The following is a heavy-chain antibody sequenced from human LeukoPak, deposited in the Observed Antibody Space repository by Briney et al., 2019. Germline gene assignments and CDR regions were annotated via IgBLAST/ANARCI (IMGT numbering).Heavy chain of an antibody. CDR3: ARPSGSYYYDAFDI. D-gene: IGHD3-10*01. J-gene: IGHJ3*02. CDR1: GFTFSNYW. CDR2: INSDGSST. Sequence: GGSLRLSCAASGFTFSNYWMHWVRQAPGKGLVWVSRINSDGSSTSYADSVKGRFTISRDNAKKTLYLQMNSLRAEDTAVYYCARPSGSYYYDAFDIWGQGTMVTVSS. V-gene: IGHV3-74*01.